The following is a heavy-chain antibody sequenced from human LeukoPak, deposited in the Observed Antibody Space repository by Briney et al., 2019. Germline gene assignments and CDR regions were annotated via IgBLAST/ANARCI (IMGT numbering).Heavy chain of an antibody. V-gene: IGHV3-30*04. Sequence: GGSLRLSCAASGFMFSSFTMHWVRQGPGKGLEWVASISYDGRNKYYADSVKGRFTISRVNSKNTLSLQTDSLRPENTGVYFCARDSTVTMSSMYGMEVWGQGTTVTVSS. CDR3: ARDSTVTMSSMYGMEV. D-gene: IGHD4-17*01. J-gene: IGHJ6*02. CDR2: ISYDGRNK. CDR1: GFMFSSFT.